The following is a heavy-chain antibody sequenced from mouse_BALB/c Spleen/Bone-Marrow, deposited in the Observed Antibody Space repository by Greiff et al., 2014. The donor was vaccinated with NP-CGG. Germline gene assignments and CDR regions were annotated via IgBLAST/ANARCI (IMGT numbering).Heavy chain of an antibody. V-gene: IGHV4-1*02. Sequence: EVHLVESGGGLVQPGGSLKLSCAASGFDFSRYWMSWVRQAPGKGLEWIGEINPDSSTINYTPSLKDKFIISRDNAKNTLYLQMSKGRSEDTSLYYCARLGYYGSSDYWGQGTTLTASS. CDR1: GFDFSRYW. CDR3: ARLGYYGSSDY. J-gene: IGHJ2*01. CDR2: INPDSSTI. D-gene: IGHD1-1*01.